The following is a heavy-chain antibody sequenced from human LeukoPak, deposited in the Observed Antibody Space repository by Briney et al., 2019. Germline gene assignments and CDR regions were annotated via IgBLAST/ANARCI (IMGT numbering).Heavy chain of an antibody. V-gene: IGHV3-48*03. D-gene: IGHD3-22*01. CDR2: ISSSGSTI. CDR3: ARDDPYYYDSSNYCDY. Sequence: GGSLRLSCAGSGFTFSSYEMNWVRQAPGKGLECVSYISSSGSTIYYADSVKGRFTISRDNAKNSLYLQMDSLRAEDTAVYYCARDDPYYYDSSNYCDYWGQGTLSPSPQ. J-gene: IGHJ4*02. CDR1: GFTFSSYE.